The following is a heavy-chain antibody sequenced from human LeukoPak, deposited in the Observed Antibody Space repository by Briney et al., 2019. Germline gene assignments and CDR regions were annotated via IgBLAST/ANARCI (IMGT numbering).Heavy chain of an antibody. CDR3: AKAVRSYYVTPIDY. CDR1: GFTFDDYA. Sequence: GGSLRLSCAASGFTFDDYAMHWVRQAPGKGLEWVSGISWNSGGIGYADSVKGRFTISRDNAKNSLYLQMNSLRAEDTALYYCAKAVRSYYVTPIDYWGQGTLVTVSS. J-gene: IGHJ4*02. CDR2: ISWNSGGI. D-gene: IGHD1-26*01. V-gene: IGHV3-9*01.